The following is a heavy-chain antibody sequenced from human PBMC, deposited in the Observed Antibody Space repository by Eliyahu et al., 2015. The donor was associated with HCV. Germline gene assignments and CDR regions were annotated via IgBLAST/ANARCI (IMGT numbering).Heavy chain of an antibody. Sequence: QLQLQESGSGLVKPSQTLSLTCAVSGGSISSGGYSWSWIRQPPGKGLEWIGYIYHSGSTYYNPSLKSRVTISVDRSKNQFSLKLSSVTATDTAVYYCARCLPARGETRTYYFDYWGQGTLVTVSS. J-gene: IGHJ4*02. CDR3: ARCLPARGETRTYYFDY. V-gene: IGHV4-30-2*01. CDR1: GGSISSGGYS. CDR2: IYHSGST. D-gene: IGHD3-10*01.